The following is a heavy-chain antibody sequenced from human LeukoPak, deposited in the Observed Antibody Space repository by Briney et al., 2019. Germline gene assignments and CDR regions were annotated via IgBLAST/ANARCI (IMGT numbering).Heavy chain of an antibody. J-gene: IGHJ4*02. CDR3: ARIPRYCSGGSCFSLGY. CDR1: GITFSSYS. CDR2: ISTSGSSI. V-gene: IGHV3-48*04. Sequence: GGSLRLSCAASGITFSSYSMSWIRQAPGKGLEWVSYISTSGSSIYYADSVRGRFTISRDNAKNSLYLQMNSLRAEDTAVYYCARIPRYCSGGSCFSLGYWGQGTLVTVSS. D-gene: IGHD2-15*01.